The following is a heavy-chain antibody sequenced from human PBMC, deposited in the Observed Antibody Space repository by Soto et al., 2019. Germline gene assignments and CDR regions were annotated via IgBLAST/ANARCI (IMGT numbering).Heavy chain of an antibody. CDR2: IIPIFGTA. J-gene: IGHJ6*02. D-gene: IGHD2-2*01. Sequence: SLKVSCKASGGTFSSYAISWVLQAPGQGLEWMGGIIPIFGTANYAQKFQGRVTITADESTSTAYTELSSLRSEDTAVYYCARDGIVVVPAAVYYYYGMDVWGQGXTVTVYS. CDR3: ARDGIVVVPAAVYYYYGMDV. V-gene: IGHV1-69*13. CDR1: GGTFSSYA.